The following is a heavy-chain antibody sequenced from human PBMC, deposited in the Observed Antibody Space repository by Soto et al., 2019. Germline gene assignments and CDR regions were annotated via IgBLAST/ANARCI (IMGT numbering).Heavy chain of an antibody. J-gene: IGHJ6*02. CDR1: GYTFTSYY. CDR2: INPSGGST. V-gene: IGHV1-46*01. Sequence: QVQLVQSGAEVKKPGASVKVSCKASGYTFTSYYMHWVRQAPGQGLEWMGIINPSGGSTSYAQKFQGRVTMTRDTSTSTVYMELSSLRSEDTAVYYCARELEKVGTVTTPGYYYYGMDVWGQGTTVTVSS. D-gene: IGHD4-17*01. CDR3: ARELEKVGTVTTPGYYYYGMDV.